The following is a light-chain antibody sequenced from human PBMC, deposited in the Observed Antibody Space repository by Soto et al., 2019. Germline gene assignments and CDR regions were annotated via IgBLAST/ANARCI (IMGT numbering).Light chain of an antibody. CDR3: QSYDRSNQV. V-gene: IGLV6-57*01. CDR1: SGSIVSNY. J-gene: IGLJ3*02. Sequence: NFMLTQPHSVSESPGKTVTFSCTRSSGSIVSNYVQWYRQRPGSSPTTLIYENNERPSEVPERFSGSIDISSNSASLTISGLKTEDEADYYCQSYDRSNQVFGGGTKLTVL. CDR2: ENN.